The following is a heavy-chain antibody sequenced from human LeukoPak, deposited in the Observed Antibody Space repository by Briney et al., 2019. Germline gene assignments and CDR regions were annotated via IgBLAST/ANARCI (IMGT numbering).Heavy chain of an antibody. D-gene: IGHD6-13*01. V-gene: IGHV1-2*02. CDR1: GYTFTGYY. Sequence: ASVKVSCKASGYTFTGYYMHWVRQAPGQGLEWMGWINPNSGGTNYAQKFQGRVTVTRDTSISTAYMELSRLRSDDTAVYYCARAGIAAAGGYNWFDPWGQGTLVTVSS. CDR2: INPNSGGT. J-gene: IGHJ5*02. CDR3: ARAGIAAAGGYNWFDP.